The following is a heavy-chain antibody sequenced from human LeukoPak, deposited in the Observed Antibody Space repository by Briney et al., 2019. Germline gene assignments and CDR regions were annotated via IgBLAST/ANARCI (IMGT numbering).Heavy chain of an antibody. Sequence: GGSLRLSCAASGFTFSSYWMTWVRQAPGKGLEWVAVISYDGSNKYYADSVKGRFTISRDNSKNTLYLQMNSLRAEDTAVYYCAKDRGIAAAVDYWGQGTLVTVSS. CDR2: ISYDGSNK. V-gene: IGHV3-30*18. J-gene: IGHJ4*02. CDR1: GFTFSSYW. D-gene: IGHD6-13*01. CDR3: AKDRGIAAAVDY.